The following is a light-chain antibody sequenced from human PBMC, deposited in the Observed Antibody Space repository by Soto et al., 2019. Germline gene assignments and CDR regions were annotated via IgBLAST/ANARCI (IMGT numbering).Light chain of an antibody. CDR1: ERLDSRS. J-gene: IGKJ3*01. CDR2: GTS. V-gene: IGKV3-20*01. CDR3: QLCVGSFT. Sequence: EIVLAQSPGTLSLSPGERATVSCTASERLDSRSLVWYQHKSGQAPRFLIYGTSTRPPGIPERFSGSGSGTNFTLTITRREPEDFAVYYCQLCVGSFTFVPGTRVDI.